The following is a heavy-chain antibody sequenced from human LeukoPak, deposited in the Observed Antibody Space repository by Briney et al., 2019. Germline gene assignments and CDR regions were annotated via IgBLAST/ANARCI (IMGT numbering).Heavy chain of an antibody. V-gene: IGHV1-18*01. CDR3: ARGYDYGDYVGDFDY. D-gene: IGHD4-17*01. CDR2: ITTYNGNT. Sequence: WASVKVSCKASGYTFTSYPISWVRQAPGQGLEWMGWITTYNGNTNYAQKLQGRVTMTTDTSTSTAYMDLRGLRSDDTAVYYCARGYDYGDYVGDFDYWAREPWSPSPQ. CDR1: GYTFTSYP. J-gene: IGHJ4*02.